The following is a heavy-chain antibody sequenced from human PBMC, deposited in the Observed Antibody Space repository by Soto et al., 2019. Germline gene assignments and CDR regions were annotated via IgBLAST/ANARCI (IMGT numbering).Heavy chain of an antibody. D-gene: IGHD3-22*01. CDR1: GFTFSSYA. CDR2: ISDYDGST. J-gene: IGHJ4*02. V-gene: IGHV3-23*01. Sequence: PGGSLRLSCAASGFTFSSYAMIWVRQAPAKGLEWVSSISDYDGSTYYTDSVKGRFTISRDNSKNTLSLQMNSLRADDTAVYYCARRISSIGCFDYWGPGTLVTVSS. CDR3: ARRISSIGCFDY.